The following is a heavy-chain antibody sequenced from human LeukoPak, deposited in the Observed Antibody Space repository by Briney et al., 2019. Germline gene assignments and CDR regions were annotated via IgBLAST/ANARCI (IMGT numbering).Heavy chain of an antibody. CDR2: IYHSGST. J-gene: IGHJ4*02. V-gene: IGHV4-38-2*01. CDR3: ARHVLFRSSLNEY. CDR1: GYSISSGYY. Sequence: PSETLSLTCAVSGYSISSGYYWGWIRQPPGKGLEWIGSIYHSGSTYYNPSLKSRVTISVDTSKNQFSLKLSSVTAADTAVYYCARHVLFRSSLNEYWGQGTLVTVSS. D-gene: IGHD6-13*01.